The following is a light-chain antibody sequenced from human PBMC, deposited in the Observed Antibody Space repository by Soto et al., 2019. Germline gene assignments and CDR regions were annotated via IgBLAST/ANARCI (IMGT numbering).Light chain of an antibody. V-gene: IGLV2-14*01. CDR1: SSDVGGYNH. J-gene: IGLJ2*01. Sequence: QSVLTQPASMSGSPGQSITISCTGTSSDVGGYNHVSWYQQHPGKAPKLMIYGVSNRPAGISNRFSGSKSGNTASLTISGLQAEDEGDYYCTSYTPSTIVAFGGGTKVTVL. CDR3: TSYTPSTIVA. CDR2: GVS.